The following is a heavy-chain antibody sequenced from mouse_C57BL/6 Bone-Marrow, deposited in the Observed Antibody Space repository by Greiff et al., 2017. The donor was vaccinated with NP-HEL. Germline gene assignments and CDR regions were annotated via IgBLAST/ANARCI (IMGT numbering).Heavy chain of an antibody. D-gene: IGHD3-2*02. CDR2: IDPSDSYT. J-gene: IGHJ4*01. CDR1: GYTFTSYW. V-gene: IGHV1-69*01. Sequence: QVQLQQPGAELVMPGASVKLSCKASGYTFTSYWMHWVKQRPGQGLEWIGEIDPSDSYTNYNQKFTGKSTLTVDKSSSTAYMQLSSLTSEDSAVYYCAREGYGYYAMDYWGQGTSVTVSS. CDR3: AREGYGYYAMDY.